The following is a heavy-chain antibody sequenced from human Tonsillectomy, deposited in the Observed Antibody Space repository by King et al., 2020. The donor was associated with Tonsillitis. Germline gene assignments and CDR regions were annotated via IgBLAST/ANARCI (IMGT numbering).Heavy chain of an antibody. CDR3: AKDIGGERDYYYYYGMDV. J-gene: IGHJ6*02. V-gene: IGHV3-23*04. CDR1: GFTFSSYA. Sequence: VQLVESGGGLLQPGESLRLSCAASGFTFSSYAMNWVRQAPGEGLEWVSAISGSGGSTYYADSVKGRFTISRDNSKNTLYLQMNSLRAEDTAVYYCAKDIGGERDYYYYYGMDVWGQGTTVTVSS. D-gene: IGHD3-16*01. CDR2: ISGSGGST.